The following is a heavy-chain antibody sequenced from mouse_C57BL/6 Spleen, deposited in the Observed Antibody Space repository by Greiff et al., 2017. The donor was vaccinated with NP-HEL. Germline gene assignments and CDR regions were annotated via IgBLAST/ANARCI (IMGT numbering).Heavy chain of an antibody. CDR3: ARDQLGLDY. V-gene: IGHV5-4*01. CDR2: ISDGGSYT. D-gene: IGHD4-1*02. Sequence: EVKLVESGGGLVKPGGSLKLSCAASGFTFSSYAMSWVRQTPEKRLEWVATISDGGSYTYYPDNVKGRFTISRANAKNNLYLQMNQLKSEDTAMYDYARDQLGLDYWGQGTTLTVSA. CDR1: GFTFSSYA. J-gene: IGHJ2*01.